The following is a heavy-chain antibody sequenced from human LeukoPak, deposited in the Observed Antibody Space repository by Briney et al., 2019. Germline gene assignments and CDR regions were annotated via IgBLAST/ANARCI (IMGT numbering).Heavy chain of an antibody. CDR2: ISGSGGST. Sequence: GGSLRLSRAASGFTFSSSAMSWARQAPGKGLEWVSGISGSGGSTYYADSVKGRFTISRDNSKNTLYLQMNSLRAEDTAVYYCANRYGSGSYYDYWGQGTLVTVSS. CDR3: ANRYGSGSYYDY. CDR1: GFTFSSSA. D-gene: IGHD3-10*01. J-gene: IGHJ4*02. V-gene: IGHV3-23*01.